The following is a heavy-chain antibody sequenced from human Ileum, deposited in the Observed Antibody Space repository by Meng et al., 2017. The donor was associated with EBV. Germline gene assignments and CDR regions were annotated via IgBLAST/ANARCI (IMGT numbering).Heavy chain of an antibody. V-gene: IGHV6-1*01. J-gene: IGHJ5*02. CDR3: ATSRIAKFDR. Sequence: QFQLQESVPGPVQPSQSLSLSLVLPGDSVSSDKTAWNWIRQSPSRGLEWLGRTYRRSRWYYDYALSVKSRINISPDTSKNQVSLQLNSVTDEDTGIYYCATSRIAKFDRWGQGTLVTVSS. CDR1: GDSVSSDKTA. CDR2: TYRRSRWYY.